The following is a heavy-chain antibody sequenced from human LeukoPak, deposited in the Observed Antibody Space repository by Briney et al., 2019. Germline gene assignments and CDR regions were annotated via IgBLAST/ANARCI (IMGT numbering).Heavy chain of an antibody. J-gene: IGHJ4*02. V-gene: IGHV3-7*01. CDR2: IKHDGSEK. CDR1: GFTFSSYA. D-gene: IGHD3-3*01. CDR3: ATDRGWRTSGYYLYYFEY. Sequence: QAGGSLRLSCAASGFTFSSYAMHWVRQAPGKGLEWVASIKHDGSEKYYVDSVRGRFTISRDNTMNSLYLRMSSLRAEDTAVYYCATDRGWRTSGYYLYYFEYWGQGTLVTYSS.